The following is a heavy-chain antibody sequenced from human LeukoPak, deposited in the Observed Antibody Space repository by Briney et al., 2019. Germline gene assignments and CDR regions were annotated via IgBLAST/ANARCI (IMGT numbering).Heavy chain of an antibody. CDR2: INPSGGST. Sequence: ASVKVSCKASGYTFTSYYMHWVRQAPGQGLEWMGIINPSGGSTSYAQKFQGRVTMTRDTSTSTVYMELSSLRSEDTAVYYCARAIRLRYFDWLSFGRNWFDPWGQGTLVTVSS. CDR1: GYTFTSYY. J-gene: IGHJ5*02. CDR3: ARAIRLRYFDWLSFGRNWFDP. V-gene: IGHV1-46*01. D-gene: IGHD3-9*01.